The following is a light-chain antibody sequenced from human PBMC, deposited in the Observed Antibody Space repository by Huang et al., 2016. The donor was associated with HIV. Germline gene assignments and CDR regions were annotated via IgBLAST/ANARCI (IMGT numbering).Light chain of an antibody. J-gene: IGKJ4*01. V-gene: IGKV3-20*01. CDR3: QQYDSSPLT. Sequence: VLTQSPGTLSSSPGERATLSCRASQSVSNSNLAWYQQKPGQAPRLLIYGASNRATGSPDRFSGSGSGTDFTLTISRLEAEDFAMYYCQQYDSSPLTFGGGTKVEIK. CDR1: QSVSNSN. CDR2: GAS.